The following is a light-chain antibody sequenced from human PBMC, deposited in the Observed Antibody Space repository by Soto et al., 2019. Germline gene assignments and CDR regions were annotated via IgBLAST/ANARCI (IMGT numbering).Light chain of an antibody. CDR2: SNN. Sequence: QTVVTQSPSASGTPGQRVTISCSGSSSNIGSNTVYWYQQLPGTAPKLLIYSNNQRPSGVPDRFSGSKSGTSASLAISGLQSEDEADYYCAAWDDSLNGVFGGGTKLTVL. V-gene: IGLV1-44*01. CDR3: AAWDDSLNGV. J-gene: IGLJ2*01. CDR1: SSNIGSNT.